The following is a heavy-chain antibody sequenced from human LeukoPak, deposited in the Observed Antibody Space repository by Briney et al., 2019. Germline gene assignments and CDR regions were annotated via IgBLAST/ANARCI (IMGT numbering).Heavy chain of an antibody. CDR3: AREAAVPNTVFDY. Sequence: GGSLRLSCAGSGFTLGNYWMHWVRHAPGKGLVWVSRIQSDGSSTTYADSVKGRFTISRDNAKNTLYLQMNSLRAEDTAVYYCAREAAVPNTVFDYWGQGSLVTVSS. V-gene: IGHV3-74*01. D-gene: IGHD4-17*01. J-gene: IGHJ4*02. CDR2: IQSDGSST. CDR1: GFTLGNYW.